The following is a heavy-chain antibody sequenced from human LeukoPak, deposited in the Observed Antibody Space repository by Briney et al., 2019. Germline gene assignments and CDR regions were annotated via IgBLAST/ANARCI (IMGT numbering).Heavy chain of an antibody. CDR2: INSDGSWT. V-gene: IGHV3-74*01. Sequence: GGSLRLSCAASGNYWMHWVRQVPGKGLVWVSHINSDGSWTSYADSVKGRFTISKDNAKNTVYLQMNSLRAEDTAVYYCARSGYNGYEIGDCWGQGALVTVSS. D-gene: IGHD5-12*01. CDR1: GNYW. J-gene: IGHJ4*02. CDR3: ARSGYNGYEIGDC.